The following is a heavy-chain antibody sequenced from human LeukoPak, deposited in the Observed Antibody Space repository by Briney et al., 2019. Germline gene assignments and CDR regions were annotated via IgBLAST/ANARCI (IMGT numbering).Heavy chain of an antibody. V-gene: IGHV3-48*04. CDR3: ARQSSYGSRAFDY. D-gene: IGHD5-18*01. J-gene: IGHJ4*02. CDR1: GFTFNTYT. Sequence: GGSLRLSCAASGFTFNTYTMNWIRQAPGKGLEWVSYISSSGSTIYYADAVKGRFTIYRDNAKNSLYLQMNSLRAEDTAVYYCARQSSYGSRAFDYWGQGPLVTVSS. CDR2: ISSSGSTI.